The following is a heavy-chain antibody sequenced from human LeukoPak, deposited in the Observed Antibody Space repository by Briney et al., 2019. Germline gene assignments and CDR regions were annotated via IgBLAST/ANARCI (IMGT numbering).Heavy chain of an antibody. Sequence: PGGSLRLSCAASGFTFSTYAMTWVRQAPGKGLEWVSSISANGGGTYYADSVKGRFIISRDNSKNTLYLQMNSLRAEDTAVYYCAKATPPSGSYSGAVDYWGQGTLVTVSS. CDR1: GFTFSTYA. J-gene: IGHJ4*02. CDR2: ISANGGGT. V-gene: IGHV3-23*01. D-gene: IGHD3-10*01. CDR3: AKATPPSGSYSGAVDY.